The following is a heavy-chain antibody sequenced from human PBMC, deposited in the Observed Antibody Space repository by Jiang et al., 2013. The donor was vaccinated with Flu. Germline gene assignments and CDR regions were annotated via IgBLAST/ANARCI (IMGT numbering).Heavy chain of an antibody. CDR3: ARETTGYSYGCMDV. CDR2: FIPIFDTT. Sequence: GAEVKKPGSSVKVSCKASGGTFSYAISWVRQAPGQGLEWMGGFIPIFDTTSYAQKFQGRVTITADKSTSTVYMELTSLTSGDTAIYYCARETTGYSYGCMDVWGKGTTVIVSS. D-gene: IGHD5-18*01. CDR1: GGTFSYA. J-gene: IGHJ6*03. V-gene: IGHV1-69*06.